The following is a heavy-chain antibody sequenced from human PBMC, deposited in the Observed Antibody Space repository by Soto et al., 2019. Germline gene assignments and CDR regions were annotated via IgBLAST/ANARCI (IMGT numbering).Heavy chain of an antibody. J-gene: IGHJ4*02. CDR3: ARIHRGYSYGPIDF. CDR1: GFTFSDYY. CDR2: ISSSGGAI. D-gene: IGHD5-18*01. Sequence: GGSLRLSCAASGFTFSDYYMSWIRQAPGKGLEWVSYISSSGGAIYHADSVKGRFTISRDNAKNSLYLQMNSLRAEDTAVYSCARIHRGYSYGPIDFWGQGTLVTVSS. V-gene: IGHV3-11*01.